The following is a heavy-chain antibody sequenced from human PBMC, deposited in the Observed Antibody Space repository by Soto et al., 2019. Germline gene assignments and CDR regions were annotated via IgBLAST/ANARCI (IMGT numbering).Heavy chain of an antibody. J-gene: IGHJ4*02. Sequence: PSETLSLTCTVSGGSISSYYWSWIRQPPGKGLEWIGYIYYSGSTNYNPSLKSRVTISVDTSKNQFSLKLSSVTAADTAVYYCARLGDILTGFYDYWGQGTLVTVSS. CDR1: GGSISSYY. CDR2: IYYSGST. D-gene: IGHD3-9*01. CDR3: ARLGDILTGFYDY. V-gene: IGHV4-59*08.